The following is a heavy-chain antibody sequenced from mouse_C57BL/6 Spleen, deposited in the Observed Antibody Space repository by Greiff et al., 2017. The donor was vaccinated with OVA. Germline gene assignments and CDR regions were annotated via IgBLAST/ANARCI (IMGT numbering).Heavy chain of an antibody. CDR1: GFTFSDYG. CDR2: ISSGSSTI. Sequence: EVQLVESGGGLVKPGGFLKLSCAASGFTFSDYGMHWVRQAPEKGLEWVAYISSGSSTIYYADTVKGRFTISRDNAKNTLFLQMTSLRSEDTAMYYCARGDYYFDYWGQGTTLTVSS. CDR3: ARGDYYFDY. V-gene: IGHV5-17*01. J-gene: IGHJ2*01.